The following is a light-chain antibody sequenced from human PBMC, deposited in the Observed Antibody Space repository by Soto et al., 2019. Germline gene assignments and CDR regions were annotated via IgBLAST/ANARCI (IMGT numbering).Light chain of an antibody. V-gene: IGKV1-5*01. CDR1: LSISGW. CDR3: QKYNSYPWT. J-gene: IGKJ1*01. Sequence: DIHLTQSASTLSASIGDRVTITCRASLSISGWLAWYQQATGKAPKLLIFNAFTLQRGVPSRLRGGGSGTELNLTISSLHPDDSAIYYCQKYNSYPWTCGLGTKVDIK. CDR2: NAF.